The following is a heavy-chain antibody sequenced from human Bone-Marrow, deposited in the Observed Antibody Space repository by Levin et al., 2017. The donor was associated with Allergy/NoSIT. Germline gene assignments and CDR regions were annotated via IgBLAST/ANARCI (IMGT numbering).Heavy chain of an antibody. CDR3: TTDGAMVVVPDAIGY. D-gene: IGHD2-2*01. CDR2: IKGRIDGVTA. J-gene: IGHJ4*02. V-gene: IGHV3-15*01. CDR1: GFTFSNSW. Sequence: GGSLRLSCEASGFTFSNSWMSWVRQAPGRGLEWVGRIKGRIDGVTADYAVPVKGRFSISRDDLKKTLYLQMDSLKTEDTGVYYCTTDGAMVVVPDAIGYWGQGTLVTVSS.